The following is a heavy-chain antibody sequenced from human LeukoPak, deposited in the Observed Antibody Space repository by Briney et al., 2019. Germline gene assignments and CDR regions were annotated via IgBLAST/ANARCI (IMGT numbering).Heavy chain of an antibody. Sequence: PGGSLRLSCVVSGFSFSSYSMNWVRQAPGKGLEWVSTISSGTGSYIYYADSVRGRFTISRDNAKNSLYLQMNSLRAEDTAVYYCARCSGVFGSSDCWGQGTLVTVSS. V-gene: IGHV3-21*01. D-gene: IGHD6-6*01. CDR2: ISSGTGSYI. CDR1: GFSFSSYS. J-gene: IGHJ4*02. CDR3: ARCSGVFGSSDC.